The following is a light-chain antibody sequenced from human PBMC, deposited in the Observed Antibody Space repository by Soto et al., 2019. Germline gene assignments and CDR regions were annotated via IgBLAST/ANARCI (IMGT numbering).Light chain of an antibody. CDR1: QSVSSN. J-gene: IGKJ1*01. Sequence: EIVMTQSPATLSVSPGERATLSCRASQSVSSNLAWYQQKPGQAPRLLIYGASTRATGIPARFSGSGSGTEFTLTISILQSEDFAVYDCQQYNNWWTFGQGTKVDIK. CDR2: GAS. CDR3: QQYNNWWT. V-gene: IGKV3-15*01.